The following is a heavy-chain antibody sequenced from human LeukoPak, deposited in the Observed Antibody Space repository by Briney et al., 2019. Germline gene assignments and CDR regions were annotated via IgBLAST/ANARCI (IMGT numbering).Heavy chain of an antibody. V-gene: IGHV4-39*01. CDR3: AIHLESVNYVEHVNWFDT. CDR2: ICYSGST. J-gene: IGHJ5*02. CDR1: GCSISSSSYY. Sequence: SETLSLTCTVSGCSISSSSYYWGWIRQPPGNGLEWIGSICYSGSTYYNQSLKSRVTISVDTSKNQFSLKLSSVTAADTAVYYCAIHLESVNYVEHVNWFDTWGQGTLVTVSS. D-gene: IGHD1/OR15-1a*01.